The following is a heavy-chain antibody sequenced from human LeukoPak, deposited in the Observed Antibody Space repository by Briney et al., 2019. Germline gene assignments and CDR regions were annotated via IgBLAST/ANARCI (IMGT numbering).Heavy chain of an antibody. D-gene: IGHD3-16*01. CDR1: GGSISSSSYY. CDR2: IYYSGST. Sequence: SETLSLTCTVSGGSISSSSYYWGWIRQPPGKGLEWIGSIYYSGSTYYNPSLKSRVTISVDTSKNQFSLKLSSVTAADTAVYYCARHERDIFNGGGHFDYWGQGTLVTVSS. J-gene: IGHJ4*02. V-gene: IGHV4-39*01. CDR3: ARHERDIFNGGGHFDY.